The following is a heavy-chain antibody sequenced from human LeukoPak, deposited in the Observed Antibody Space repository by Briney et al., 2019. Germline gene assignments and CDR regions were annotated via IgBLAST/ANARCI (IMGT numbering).Heavy chain of an antibody. Sequence: SGPTLVNPTQTLTLTCTFSGFSLSTSGMCVSWIRQPPGKALEWLARIDWDDDKYYSTSLKTRLTISKDTSKNQVVLTMTNMDPVDTATYYCARIRPYGANPRGIDYRGQGTLVTVSS. V-gene: IGHV2-70*11. CDR3: ARIRPYGANPRGIDY. D-gene: IGHD4-23*01. CDR1: GFSLSTSGMC. CDR2: IDWDDDK. J-gene: IGHJ4*02.